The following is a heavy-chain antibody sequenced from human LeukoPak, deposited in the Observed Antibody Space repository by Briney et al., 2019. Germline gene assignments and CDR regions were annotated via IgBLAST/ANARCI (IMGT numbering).Heavy chain of an antibody. J-gene: IGHJ4*02. V-gene: IGHV3-30*18. CDR3: AKGGSSGWSTADY. CDR1: GFTFSSYA. D-gene: IGHD6-19*01. CDR2: ISYDGTNQ. Sequence: GGSLRLSCAASGFTFSSYAMSWVRQAPGKGLEWVAVISYDGTNQYYADSVKGRFTISRDNSKNTLYLQMNRLKAEDTAVYYCAKGGSSGWSTADYWGQGTLVTVSS.